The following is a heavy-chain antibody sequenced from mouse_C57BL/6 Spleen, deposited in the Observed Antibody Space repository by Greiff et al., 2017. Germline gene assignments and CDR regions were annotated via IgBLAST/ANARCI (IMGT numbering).Heavy chain of an antibody. CDR2: INPSNGGT. D-gene: IGHD1-1*01. J-gene: IGHJ1*03. Sequence: VQLQQPGTELVKPGASVKLSCKASGYTFTSYWMHWVKQRPGQGLEWIGNINPSNGGTNYNEKFKSKATLTVDKSSSTAYMQLSSLTSEDSAVYCWARRGVLRGYFDVWGTGTTVTVSS. CDR1: GYTFTSYW. V-gene: IGHV1-53*01. CDR3: ARRGVLRGYFDV.